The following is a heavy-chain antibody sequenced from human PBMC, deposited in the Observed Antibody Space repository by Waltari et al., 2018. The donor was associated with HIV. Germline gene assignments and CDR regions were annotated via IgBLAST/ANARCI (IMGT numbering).Heavy chain of an antibody. J-gene: IGHJ5*02. D-gene: IGHD2-15*01. V-gene: IGHV4-39*01. Sequence: QLQLQESGPGLVKPSETLSLTCTVSGGSISSSSYYWGWIRPPQGKGVELIGSNYYSGSTYYNPSLKSRVTISVDTSKNQFSLKLSSVTAADTAVYYCARQQYCSGGSCPYNWFDPWGQGTLVTVSS. CDR1: GGSISSSSYY. CDR2: NYYSGST. CDR3: ARQQYCSGGSCPYNWFDP.